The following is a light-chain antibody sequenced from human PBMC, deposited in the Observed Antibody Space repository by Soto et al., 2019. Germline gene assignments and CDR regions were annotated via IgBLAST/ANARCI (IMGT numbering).Light chain of an antibody. CDR1: SSDVGSYNL. CDR3: CSYAGSSTLL. V-gene: IGLV2-23*01. J-gene: IGLJ2*01. Sequence: QSALTQPASVSGSPGQSITISCTGTSSDVGSYNLVSWYQQHPGKAPKLMSYEGSKRPSGVSNRVSGSKSGNTASLTISGLQAEDEADYYCCSYAGSSTLLFGGGTKLTVL. CDR2: EGS.